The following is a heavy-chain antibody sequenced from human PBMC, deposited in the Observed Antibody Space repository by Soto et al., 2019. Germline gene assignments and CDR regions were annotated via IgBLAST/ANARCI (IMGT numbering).Heavy chain of an antibody. V-gene: IGHV3-64D*08. CDR3: VKSGSSSWQDYYYGMDV. CDR1: GFTFSSYA. CDR2: ISSNGGST. D-gene: IGHD6-13*01. J-gene: IGHJ6*02. Sequence: GGSLRLSCSASGFTFSSYAMHWVRQAPGKGLEYVSAISSNGGSTYYADSVKGRFTISRDNSKNTLYLQMSSLRAEDTAVYYCVKSGSSSWQDYYYGMDVWGQGTTVTVSS.